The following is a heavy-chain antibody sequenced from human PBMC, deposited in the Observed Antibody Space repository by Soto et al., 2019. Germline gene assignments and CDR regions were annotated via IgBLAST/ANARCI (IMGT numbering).Heavy chain of an antibody. CDR2: IIPILGIA. CDR3: ARASGSSWSRVYYFDY. J-gene: IGHJ4*02. V-gene: IGHV1-69*02. Sequence: SVKVSCKASGGTFSSYTISWVRQAPGQGLEWMGRIIPILGIANYAQKFQGRVTITADKSTSTAYMELSSLRSEDTAVYYCARASGSSWSRVYYFDYWGQGTLVTVSS. CDR1: GGTFSSYT. D-gene: IGHD6-13*01.